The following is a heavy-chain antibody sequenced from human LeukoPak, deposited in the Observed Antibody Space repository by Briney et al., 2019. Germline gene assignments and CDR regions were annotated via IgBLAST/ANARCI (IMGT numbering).Heavy chain of an antibody. D-gene: IGHD3-10*01. CDR2: IIPIFGTA. V-gene: IGHV1-69*06. J-gene: IGHJ6*04. Sequence: ASVKVSCKASGGTFSSYAISWVRQAPGQGLEWMGGIIPIFGTANYAQKFQGRVTTTADKSTSTAYMELSSLRSEDTAVYYCARDRYDYGSGSLMDVWGKGTTVTVSS. CDR3: ARDRYDYGSGSLMDV. CDR1: GGTFSSYA.